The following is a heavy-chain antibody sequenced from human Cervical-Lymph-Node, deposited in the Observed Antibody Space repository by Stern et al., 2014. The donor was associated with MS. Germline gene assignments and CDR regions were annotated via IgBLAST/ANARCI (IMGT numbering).Heavy chain of an antibody. J-gene: IGHJ1*01. CDR1: GFTFSSYS. Sequence: EMQLAESGGGLVKPGGSLRLSCAASGFTFSSYSMNWVRQAPGKGLEWVSSISSSSSYIYYADSVKGRFTISRDNAKNSLYLQMNSLRAEDTAVYYCARDLYGGYEYFQHWGQGTLVTVSS. CDR2: ISSSSSYI. D-gene: IGHD5-12*01. CDR3: ARDLYGGYEYFQH. V-gene: IGHV3-21*01.